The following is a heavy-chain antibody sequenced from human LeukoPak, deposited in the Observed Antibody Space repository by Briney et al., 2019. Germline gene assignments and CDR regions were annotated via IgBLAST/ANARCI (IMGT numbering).Heavy chain of an antibody. CDR1: GGAISSYY. V-gene: IGHV4-59*01. J-gene: IGHJ4*02. CDR2: MYYSGST. D-gene: IGHD4-23*01. Sequence: SETLSLTCTVSGGAISSYYWSWIRQPPGQGLEWIGYMYYSGSTNYNPSLKSRVTISVDTSKNQFSLKLSSVTAADTAMYYCASRDYSGRHFDYWGQGTLVTVSS. CDR3: ASRDYSGRHFDY.